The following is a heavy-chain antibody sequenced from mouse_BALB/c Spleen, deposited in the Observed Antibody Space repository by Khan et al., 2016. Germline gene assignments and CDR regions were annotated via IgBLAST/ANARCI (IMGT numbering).Heavy chain of an antibody. J-gene: IGHJ4*01. D-gene: IGHD2-3*01. CDR2: INPGSGGT. CDR3: ARYDGYYYAMDY. V-gene: IGHV1-54*01. Sequence: QVQLQQSGAELVRPGTSVKVSCKASGYAFTNYLIEWVKQRPGQGLEWIGVINPGSGGTNYNEKLKGKATLTADKSSSTAYMQLCSLTSDDSAVYCCARYDGYYYAMDYWGQGTSVTVSS. CDR1: GYAFTNYL.